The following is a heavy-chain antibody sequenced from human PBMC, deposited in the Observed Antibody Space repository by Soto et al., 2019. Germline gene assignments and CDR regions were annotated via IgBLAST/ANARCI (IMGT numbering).Heavy chain of an antibody. Sequence: QVQLVESGGGVVQPGRSLRLSCAASGFTFSSYAMHWVRQAPGKGLEWVAVISYDGSNKYYADSVKGRFTISRDNSKKTLYLQMNGLRAEDTAVYYCARDITGTSTDEDYYYYGMDVWGQGTTVTVSS. CDR2: ISYDGSNK. D-gene: IGHD1-7*01. CDR3: ARDITGTSTDEDYYYYGMDV. V-gene: IGHV3-30-3*01. J-gene: IGHJ6*02. CDR1: GFTFSSYA.